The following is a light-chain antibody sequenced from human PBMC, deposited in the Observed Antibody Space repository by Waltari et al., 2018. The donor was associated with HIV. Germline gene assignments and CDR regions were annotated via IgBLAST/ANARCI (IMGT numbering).Light chain of an antibody. CDR3: AAWDDSLSGYV. Sequence: QSVLTQPPSASGTPGQRVTISCSGSSSNIGSNYVYWYQQLPGTAPKLLIFRNNQRPSGVPDRFSGSKSGTSPSLAISGLRSEDEAEYYCAAWDDSLSGYVFGTGTKVTVL. J-gene: IGLJ1*01. CDR2: RNN. V-gene: IGLV1-47*01. CDR1: SSNIGSNY.